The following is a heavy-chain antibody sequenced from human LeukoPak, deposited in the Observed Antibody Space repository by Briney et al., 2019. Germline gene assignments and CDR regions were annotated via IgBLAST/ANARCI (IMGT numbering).Heavy chain of an antibody. CDR1: RGTFSSYA. D-gene: IGHD6-19*01. Sequence: ASVKVSCKASRGTFSSYAISWVRQAPGQGLEWMGRIIPIFGTANYAQKFQGRVTITTDESTSTAYMELSSLRSEDTAVYYCARDRGLVRLYYFDYWGQGTLVTVSS. CDR2: IIPIFGTA. V-gene: IGHV1-69*05. J-gene: IGHJ4*02. CDR3: ARDRGLVRLYYFDY.